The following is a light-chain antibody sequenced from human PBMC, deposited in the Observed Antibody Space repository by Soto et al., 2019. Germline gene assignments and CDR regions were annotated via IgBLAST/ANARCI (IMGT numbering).Light chain of an antibody. CDR3: QQYNSYWET. CDR1: QSISSW. J-gene: IGKJ1*01. V-gene: IGKV1-5*01. Sequence: DIQMTQSPSTLSASVGDRVTITCRASQSISSWLAWYQQKPGKAPKLLIYDASSLESGVPSRFSGSGSGTEFTLTISSLQPDDFATYYCQQYNSYWETFGQGTKVEI. CDR2: DAS.